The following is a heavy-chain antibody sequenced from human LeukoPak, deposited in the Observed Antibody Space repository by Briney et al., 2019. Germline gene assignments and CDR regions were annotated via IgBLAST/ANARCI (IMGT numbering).Heavy chain of an antibody. V-gene: IGHV1-2*02. Sequence: SVKVSCKASGYTFTGYYMHWVRQAPGQGLEWMGWINPNSGGTNYAQKFQGRVTMTRDTSISTAYMELSRLRSDDRAVYYCARARVRGVVIIHYWGQGTLVTVSS. D-gene: IGHD3-3*01. CDR3: ARARVRGVVIIHY. CDR2: INPNSGGT. CDR1: GYTFTGYY. J-gene: IGHJ4*02.